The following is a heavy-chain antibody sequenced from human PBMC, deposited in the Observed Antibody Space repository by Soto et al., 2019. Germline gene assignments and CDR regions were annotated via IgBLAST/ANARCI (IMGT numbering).Heavy chain of an antibody. Sequence: GASVKVSCKASGGTFRSYAISWVRQAPGQGLEWMGGIIPIFGTANYAQKFQGRVTITADESTSTAYMELSSLRSEDTAVYYCARVGGSYYFDYWGQGTLVTSPQ. J-gene: IGHJ4*02. V-gene: IGHV1-69*13. CDR3: ARVGGSYYFDY. D-gene: IGHD2-15*01. CDR2: IIPIFGTA. CDR1: GGTFRSYA.